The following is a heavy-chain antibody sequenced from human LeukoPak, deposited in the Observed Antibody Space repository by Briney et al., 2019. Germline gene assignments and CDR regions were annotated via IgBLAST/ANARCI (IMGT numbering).Heavy chain of an antibody. CDR2: IKKDGSPN. CDR1: GFTFSSYW. D-gene: IGHD1-1*01. J-gene: IGHJ6*03. Sequence: GGSLRLSCAASGFTFSSYWMSWVRQAPGKGLEWVANIKKDGSPNYYVDSVKGRFTISKDNAKNSLDLQMNSLRAEDTAVYYCAREGWVLVTTDYYYYMDVWGKGTTVTVSS. CDR3: AREGWVLVTTDYYYYMDV. V-gene: IGHV3-7*01.